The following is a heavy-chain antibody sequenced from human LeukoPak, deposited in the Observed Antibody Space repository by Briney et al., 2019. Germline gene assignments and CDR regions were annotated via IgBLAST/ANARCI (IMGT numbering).Heavy chain of an antibody. CDR2: IYYIWST. J-gene: IGHJ3*02. Sequence: SETLSLTCTVSGGSISSYYWSWIRQPPGKGLEWIGYIYYIWSTNYNPSLKSRVTTSVDTSKNPFSLNLSSVTAADTAVYSCARDWGIFSGWPAAGAFDIWGQGTMVPVSS. CDR1: GGSISSYY. D-gene: IGHD6-19*01. CDR3: ARDWGIFSGWPAAGAFDI. V-gene: IGHV4-59*01.